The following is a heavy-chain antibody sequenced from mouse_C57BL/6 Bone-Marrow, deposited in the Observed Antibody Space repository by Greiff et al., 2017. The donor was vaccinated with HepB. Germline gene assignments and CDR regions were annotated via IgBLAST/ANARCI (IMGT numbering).Heavy chain of an antibody. Sequence: QVQLKQSGPGLVQPSQRLSITCTVSGFSFTSYGVHWVRQPPGKGLEWLGVIWSGGSTDYNAAFISRLSISKANSKSQVFFKMNSLQADDTAIYYCAKKKGLEGYHYAMDYWGQGTSVTVSS. V-gene: IGHV2-4*01. D-gene: IGHD2-2*01. CDR1: GFSFTSYG. CDR2: IWSGGST. CDR3: AKKKGLEGYHYAMDY. J-gene: IGHJ4*01.